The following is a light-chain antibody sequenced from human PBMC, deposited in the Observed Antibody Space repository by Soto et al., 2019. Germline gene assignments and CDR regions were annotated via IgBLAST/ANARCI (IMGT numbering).Light chain of an antibody. J-gene: IGLJ1*01. CDR2: EVS. V-gene: IGLV2-14*01. Sequence: QSVLTQPASVSGSPGQSITISCTGTASDVGVYNYISWYQHHPGKAPKLMIFEVSNRPSGVSNRFSGSKSGNTASLTISGLQAEDEADYFCSSYTGSSTPYVFGTGTQLTVL. CDR3: SSYTGSSTPYV. CDR1: ASDVGVYNY.